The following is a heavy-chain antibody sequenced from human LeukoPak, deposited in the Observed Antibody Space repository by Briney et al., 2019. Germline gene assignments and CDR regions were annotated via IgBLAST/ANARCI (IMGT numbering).Heavy chain of an antibody. CDR3: ARGSYCSSTSCYAPFDY. D-gene: IGHD2-2*01. CDR1: GFTFSSYW. CDR2: IDSDGSST. J-gene: IGHJ4*02. Sequence: PGGSLRLSCAASGFTFSSYWMHWVRQAPGKGLVWVSRIDSDGSSTSYADSVKGRFTISRDNAKNTLYLQMNSLRAEDTAVYYCARGSYCSSTSCYAPFDYWGQGTLVTVSS. V-gene: IGHV3-74*01.